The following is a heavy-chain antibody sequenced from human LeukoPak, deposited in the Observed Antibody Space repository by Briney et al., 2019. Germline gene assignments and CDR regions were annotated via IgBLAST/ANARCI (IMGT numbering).Heavy chain of an antibody. V-gene: IGHV4-59*11. Sequence: SETLSLTCAVSGDSFSSHYWTWIRQSPGTGLEWIGYISHIGRTNYNPSLKSRVTISIDTSKNQFSLKLRSVTAADTAVYYCARDQRGGGDMARAFDYWGQGTLVTVSS. CDR1: GDSFSSHY. D-gene: IGHD3-16*01. J-gene: IGHJ4*02. CDR3: ARDQRGGGDMARAFDY. CDR2: ISHIGRT.